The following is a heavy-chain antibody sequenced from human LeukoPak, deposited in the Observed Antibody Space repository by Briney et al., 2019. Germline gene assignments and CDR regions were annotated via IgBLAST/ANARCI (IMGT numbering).Heavy chain of an antibody. Sequence: SETLSLTCTVSSGSISSYYWSWIRQPPGKGLEWIGYISYSGSTNYNPSLKSRVTISVDTSKHQFSLKLSAVTAADTAVYYCARGPHKFDYWGQGSLVTVSS. CDR3: ARGPHKFDY. V-gene: IGHV4-59*01. J-gene: IGHJ4*02. CDR1: SGSISSYY. CDR2: ISYSGST.